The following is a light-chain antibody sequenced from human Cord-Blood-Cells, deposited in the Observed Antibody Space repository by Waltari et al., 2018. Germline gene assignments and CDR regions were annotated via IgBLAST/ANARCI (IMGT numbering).Light chain of an antibody. CDR3: CSYAGSSTWV. Sequence: QSALTQPASVSGSPGQSITISCTGTSSAVGSYNLVPWYQQHPGKAPKPMIYEGSKRPSGVSNRFSGSKSGNTASLTISGLQAEDEADYYCCSYAGSSTWVFGGGTKLTVL. CDR2: EGS. J-gene: IGLJ3*02. CDR1: SSAVGSYNL. V-gene: IGLV2-23*01.